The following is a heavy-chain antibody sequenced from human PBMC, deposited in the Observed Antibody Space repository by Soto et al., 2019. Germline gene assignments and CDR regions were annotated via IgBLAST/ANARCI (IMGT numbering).Heavy chain of an antibody. CDR1: GFTFRNAW. CDR3: TTVDYYSSGYYEPIDAFDI. D-gene: IGHD3-22*01. Sequence: GGSLRLSCAASGFTFRNAWMNWVRQAPGKGLEWVGRIKTKTDGWTTDYAAPVKGRFTISRDDSKNTLYLQMNSLKTEDTAVYYCTTVDYYSSGYYEPIDAFDIWGQGTMVTVSS. CDR2: IKTKTDGWTT. V-gene: IGHV3-15*07. J-gene: IGHJ3*02.